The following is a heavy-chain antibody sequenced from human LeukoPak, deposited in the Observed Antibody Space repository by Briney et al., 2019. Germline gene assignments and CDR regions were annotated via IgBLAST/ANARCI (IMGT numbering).Heavy chain of an antibody. CDR1: AGSIISGDYY. V-gene: IGHV4-30-4*01. Sequence: SQTLSLTCTVSAGSIISGDYYWSWIRQPPGKGLEWIGYIYYSGSTYYNPSLKSRVTISVDTSKNQFSLKLSSVTAGDTAVYYCARGVRFLEWLYEVDYWGQGTLVTVS. D-gene: IGHD3-3*01. J-gene: IGHJ4*02. CDR2: IYYSGST. CDR3: ARGVRFLEWLYEVDY.